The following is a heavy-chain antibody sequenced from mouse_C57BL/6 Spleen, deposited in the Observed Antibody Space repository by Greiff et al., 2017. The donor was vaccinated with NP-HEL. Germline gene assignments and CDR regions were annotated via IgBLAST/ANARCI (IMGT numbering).Heavy chain of an antibody. V-gene: IGHV10-3*01. J-gene: IGHJ3*01. Sequence: EVQGVESGGGLVQPKGSLKLSCAASGFTFNTYAMHWVRQAPGKGLEWVARIRSNSSNYATYYADSVKDRFTISRDDSQSMLYLQMNNLKTEDTAMYYGVRDPYGSRSWFAYWGQGTLVTVSA. CDR1: GFTFNTYA. CDR2: IRSNSSNYAT. CDR3: VRDPYGSRSWFAY. D-gene: IGHD1-1*01.